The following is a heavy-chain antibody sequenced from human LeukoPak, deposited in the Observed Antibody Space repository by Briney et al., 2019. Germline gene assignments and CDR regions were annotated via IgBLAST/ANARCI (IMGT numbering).Heavy chain of an antibody. V-gene: IGHV4-39*01. Sequence: SETLSLTCTVSGGSISSSSYYWGWIRQPPGKGLEWIGSIYYSGSTYYNPSLKSRVTISVDTSKNQFSLKLSSVTAADTAVYYCARHYSGYDRSDYWGQGTLVTVSS. CDR3: ARHYSGYDRSDY. D-gene: IGHD5-12*01. CDR2: IYYSGST. J-gene: IGHJ4*02. CDR1: GGSISSSSYY.